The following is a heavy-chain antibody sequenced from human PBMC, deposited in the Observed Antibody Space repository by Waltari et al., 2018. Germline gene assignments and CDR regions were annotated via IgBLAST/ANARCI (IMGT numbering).Heavy chain of an antibody. D-gene: IGHD3-10*01. J-gene: IGHJ4*02. CDR1: GFSLSNARMG. CDR3: ARIISTYYYGSGSLDY. CDR2: IFSTDEQ. V-gene: IGHV2-26*01. Sequence: QVTLKESGPVLVKPTETLTLTCTVSGFSLSNARMGVSWLRQPPGKALEWLAHIFSTDEQSYSTSLKTRLTIAKDTSKRQLVLTMTNMDPGETATYYCARIISTYYYGSGSLDYWGQGTLVTVSS.